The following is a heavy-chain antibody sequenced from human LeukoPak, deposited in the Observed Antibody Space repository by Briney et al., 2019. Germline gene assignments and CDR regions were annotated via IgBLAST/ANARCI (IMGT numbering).Heavy chain of an antibody. CDR2: IYHSGST. V-gene: IGHV4-30-2*01. J-gene: IGHJ4*02. CDR3: AREVRFSMARGEIDC. D-gene: IGHD3-10*01. CDR1: GGSISSGGYY. Sequence: SQTLSLTCTVSGGSISSGGYYWSWIRQPPGKGLEWIGYIYHSGSTYYNPSLKSRVTISVDRSKNQFSLKLSSVTAADTAVYYCAREVRFSMARGEIDCWGQGTLVTVSS.